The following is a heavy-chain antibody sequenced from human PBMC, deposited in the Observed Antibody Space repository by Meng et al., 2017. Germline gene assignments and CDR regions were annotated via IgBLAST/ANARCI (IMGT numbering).Heavy chain of an antibody. CDR1: GYTFAAYW. D-gene: IGHD3-22*01. J-gene: IGHJ3*02. V-gene: IGHV1-2*06. Sequence: QVQMVPSGPEVKKTGASEKLSCKPSGYTFAAYWIHWLRQAPGQGLEWMGRINPNNGGPSYAQNFRGRVTMTRDTSISTAYMELSSLRSDDAAVYYCARGYYDKGAFDIWGQGTMVTVSS. CDR3: ARGYYDKGAFDI. CDR2: INPNNGGP.